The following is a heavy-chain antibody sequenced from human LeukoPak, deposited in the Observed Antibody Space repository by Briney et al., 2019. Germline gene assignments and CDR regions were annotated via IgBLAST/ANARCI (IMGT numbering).Heavy chain of an antibody. V-gene: IGHV3-30-3*01. CDR1: GFTFSSYE. Sequence: GSLRLSCAASGFTFSSYEMNWVRQAPGEGLEWVAVISYDGSNKYYADSVKGRFTISRDNSKNTLYLQMNSLRAEDTAVYYCARDFGYCSGGSCFDLDYWGQGTLVTVSS. D-gene: IGHD2-15*01. CDR3: ARDFGYCSGGSCFDLDY. CDR2: ISYDGSNK. J-gene: IGHJ4*02.